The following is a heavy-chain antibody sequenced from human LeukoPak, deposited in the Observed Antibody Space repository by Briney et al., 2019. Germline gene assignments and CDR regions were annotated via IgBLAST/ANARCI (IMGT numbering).Heavy chain of an antibody. CDR2: IKSKTDGGTT. D-gene: IGHD3-9*01. V-gene: IGHV3-15*01. CDR3: TTGYYDILTGYFPIDY. CDR1: GFTFSNAW. Sequence: GGSLRLSCAASGFTFSNAWMSWVRQAPGKGLEWVGRIKSKTDGGTTDYAAPVKGRFTISRDDSKNTLYLQMNSLKTEDTAVYYCTTGYYDILTGYFPIDYWGQGTLVTVTS. J-gene: IGHJ4*02.